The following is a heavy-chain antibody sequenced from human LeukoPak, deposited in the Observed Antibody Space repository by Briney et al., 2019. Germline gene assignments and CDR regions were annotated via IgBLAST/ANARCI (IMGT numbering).Heavy chain of an antibody. Sequence: GGSLRLSCAASGFTFSSYSMNWVRQAPGKGLEWVSGISWNSGSIGYADSVKGRFTISRDNAKNSLYLQMNSLRAEDTALYYCAKDLFGVVIIPADYWGQGTLVTVSS. CDR2: ISWNSGSI. V-gene: IGHV3-9*01. D-gene: IGHD3-3*01. J-gene: IGHJ4*02. CDR1: GFTFSSYS. CDR3: AKDLFGVVIIPADY.